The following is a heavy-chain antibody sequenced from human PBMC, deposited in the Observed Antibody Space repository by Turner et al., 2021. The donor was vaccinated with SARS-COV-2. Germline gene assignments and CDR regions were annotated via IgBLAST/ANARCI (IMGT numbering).Heavy chain of an antibody. Sequence: QVQLVQSGAEVKKPGASVQVSCTLSGYTLTELSMYWGRQAPGKGLEWMGGFDPEDGETIYAQKFQGRVTMTEDTSTDTAYMELSSLRSEDTAVYYCATGYQLRVNWFDPWGQGTLVTVSS. D-gene: IGHD2-2*01. J-gene: IGHJ5*02. CDR2: FDPEDGET. V-gene: IGHV1-24*01. CDR3: ATGYQLRVNWFDP. CDR1: GYTLTELS.